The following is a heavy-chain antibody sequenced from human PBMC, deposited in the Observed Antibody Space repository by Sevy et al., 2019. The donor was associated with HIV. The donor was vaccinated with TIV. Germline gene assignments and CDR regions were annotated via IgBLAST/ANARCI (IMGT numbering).Heavy chain of an antibody. Sequence: GGSLRLSCAASGFTFSSYARSWVRQAPGKGLEWVSAISGSGGSTYYADSVKGRFTISRDNSKNTLYLQMNSLRAEDTAVYYCAKEYYYDSSGSVGAFDIWGQGTMVTVSS. CDR2: ISGSGGST. V-gene: IGHV3-23*01. D-gene: IGHD3-22*01. J-gene: IGHJ3*02. CDR3: AKEYYYDSSGSVGAFDI. CDR1: GFTFSSYA.